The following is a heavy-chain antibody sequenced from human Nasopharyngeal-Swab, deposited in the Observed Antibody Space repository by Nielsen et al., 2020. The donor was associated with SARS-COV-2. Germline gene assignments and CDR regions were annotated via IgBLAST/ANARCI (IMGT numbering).Heavy chain of an antibody. CDR2: TYYRSKWYN. Sequence: WIRQSPSRGLEWLGRTYYRSKWYNDYAVSVKGRITINPDTSKNQFSLQLNSVTPEDTAVYYCARASSITIFGVVISRGYYYYGMDVWGQGTTVTVSS. D-gene: IGHD3-3*01. CDR3: ARASSITIFGVVISRGYYYYGMDV. J-gene: IGHJ6*02. V-gene: IGHV6-1*01.